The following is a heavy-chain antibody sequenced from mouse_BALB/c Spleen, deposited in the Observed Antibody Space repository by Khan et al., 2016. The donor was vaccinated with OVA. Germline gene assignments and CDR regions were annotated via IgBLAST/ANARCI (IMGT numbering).Heavy chain of an antibody. V-gene: IGHV3-6*02. CDR1: GHSITSGYR. CDR3: ARGVAVVPYWYFDF. Sequence: EVQLQESGPGLVKPSQSLSLTCSVTGHSITSGYRWNWIRQFPGNKLEWMGYISYDGSNNYNPSLKNRISITRDTSKNQFFLKLNSVTTEDTATYYCARGVAVVPYWYFDFWGAGTTVTVSS. CDR2: ISYDGSN. J-gene: IGHJ1*01. D-gene: IGHD1-1*01.